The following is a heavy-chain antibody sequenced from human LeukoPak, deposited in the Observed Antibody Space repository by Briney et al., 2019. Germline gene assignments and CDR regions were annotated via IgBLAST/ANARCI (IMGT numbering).Heavy chain of an antibody. J-gene: IGHJ4*02. V-gene: IGHV3-64D*09. CDR1: GFTFSSYA. CDR3: VKGFSMTAKLPLDY. CDR2: ISSNGGRT. Sequence: GGSLRLSCSASGFTFSSYAMHWVRQAPGKGLEYVSGISSNGGRTDYADSVKGRFTISRDNSKNTLYLQMSSLRAEDTAVYYCVKGFSMTAKLPLDYWGQGTLVTVSS. D-gene: IGHD3-22*01.